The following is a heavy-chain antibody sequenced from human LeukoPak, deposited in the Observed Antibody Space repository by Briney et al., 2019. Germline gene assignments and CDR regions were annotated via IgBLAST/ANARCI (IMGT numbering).Heavy chain of an antibody. V-gene: IGHV3-73*01. Sequence: PGGSLSLSYAASGFTFSGSAMHWVRQASGKGLEWVGRIRSKANSYATAYAASVKGRFTISRDDSKNTAYLQMNSLKTEDTAVYYCTRAPTPYGGYDYFDYWGQGTLVTVSS. CDR2: IRSKANSYAT. D-gene: IGHD5-12*01. CDR3: TRAPTPYGGYDYFDY. J-gene: IGHJ4*02. CDR1: GFTFSGSA.